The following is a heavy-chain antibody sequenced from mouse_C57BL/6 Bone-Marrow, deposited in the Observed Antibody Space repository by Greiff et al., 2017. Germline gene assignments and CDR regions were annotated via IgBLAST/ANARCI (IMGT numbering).Heavy chain of an antibody. Sequence: VQLQQPGAELVMPGASVKLSCKASGYTFTSYWMHWVKQRPGQGLEWIGEIDPSDSYTNYNQKFKGKSTLTVDKSSSTAYMQLSSLTSEDSAVYDCARSGDYDENYYAMAYWGQGTSVTVSS. CDR3: ARSGDYDENYYAMAY. D-gene: IGHD2-4*01. CDR2: IDPSDSYT. V-gene: IGHV1-69*01. J-gene: IGHJ4*01. CDR1: GYTFTSYW.